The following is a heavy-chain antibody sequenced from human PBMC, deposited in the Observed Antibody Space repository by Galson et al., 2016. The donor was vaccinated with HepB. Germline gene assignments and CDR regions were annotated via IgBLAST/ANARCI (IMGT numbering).Heavy chain of an antibody. CDR3: ARRWYNWGYIWDFDI. J-gene: IGHJ3*02. D-gene: IGHD1-20*01. CDR2: IYYSGST. V-gene: IGHV4-59*01. CDR1: GGSISSYY. Sequence: SETLSLTCTVSGGSISSYYWSWIRQPPGKGLEWIGYIYYSGSTNYNPSLKSRVTISLDTSKKQFSQKLSSVTAADTAVYYCARRWYNWGYIWDFDIWGLGTMVTVSS.